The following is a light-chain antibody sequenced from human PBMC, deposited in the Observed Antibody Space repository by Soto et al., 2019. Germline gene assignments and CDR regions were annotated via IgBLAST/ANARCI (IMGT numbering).Light chain of an antibody. CDR2: DAS. J-gene: IGKJ4*01. V-gene: IGKV1-33*01. CDR1: QEISNF. Sequence: DIQMTQSPSSLSASVGDRVTITCQASQEISNFLSWYQQRPGRAPNLLIYDASSLGTGVASRFSASWSGTDFTLTINGLQPDDVATYYCQQYDSLPRTFGGGTKVDIK. CDR3: QQYDSLPRT.